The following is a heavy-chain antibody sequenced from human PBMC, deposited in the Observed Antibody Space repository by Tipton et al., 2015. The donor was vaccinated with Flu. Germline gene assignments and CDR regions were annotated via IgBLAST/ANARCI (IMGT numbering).Heavy chain of an antibody. CDR3: VTLPETTWDLY. D-gene: IGHD1-7*01. CDR2: IFRTGSP. CDR1: GDAIHSGYL. J-gene: IGHJ4*02. V-gene: IGHV4-38-2*01. Sequence: TLSLTCSVSGDAIHSGYLWAWIRQPPGRGLEWIGNIFRTGSPYLNPSLKGRVAISVDTAKNQFSLNMISVTAADTAVYYCVTLPETTWDLYWGQGTLVTVSS.